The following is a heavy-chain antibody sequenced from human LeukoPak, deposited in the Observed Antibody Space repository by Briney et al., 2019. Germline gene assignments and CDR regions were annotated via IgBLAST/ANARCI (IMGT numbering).Heavy chain of an antibody. Sequence: GGSLRLSCAASGFTFSSYWMHWVRQAPGKGLEWVGHFKNKIDGGTTDYAAPVKGRFTISRDVSKNTLYLQMNSLKTEDTAVYYCTTDYVWGSGSFDYWGQGTLVTVSS. V-gene: IGHV3-15*01. CDR1: GFTFSSYW. D-gene: IGHD3-16*01. CDR3: TTDYVWGSGSFDY. CDR2: FKNKIDGGTT. J-gene: IGHJ4*02.